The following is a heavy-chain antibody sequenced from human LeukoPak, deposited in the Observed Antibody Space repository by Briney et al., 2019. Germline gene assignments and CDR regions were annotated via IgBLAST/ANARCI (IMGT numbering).Heavy chain of an antibody. CDR2: IYYSGST. J-gene: IGHJ4*02. CDR3: ARDHDSSGYYLRPFDY. CDR1: GGSISSYY. V-gene: IGHV4-4*08. D-gene: IGHD3-22*01. Sequence: SETLSLTCTVSGGSISSYYWSWIRQPPGKGLEWIGYIYYSGSTNYNPSLKSRVTISVDTSKNQFSLKLSSVTAADTAVYYCARDHDSSGYYLRPFDYWGPGTLVTVSS.